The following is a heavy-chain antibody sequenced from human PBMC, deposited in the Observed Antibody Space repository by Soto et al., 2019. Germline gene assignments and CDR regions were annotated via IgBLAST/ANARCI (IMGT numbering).Heavy chain of an antibody. CDR1: GDSVSSNSAA. D-gene: IGHD5-18*01. CDR3: ARNSRGYIYGYYFDS. CDR2: TYYRSKWYN. J-gene: IGHJ4*02. Sequence: PNLSLACANSGDSVSSNSAAWNWIRQSPSRVLEWLGRTYYRSKWYNDYAVSVKSRITINPDTSKNQFSLKVKSVSAADTAVYFCARNSRGYIYGYYFDSWGQGTLVTVSS. V-gene: IGHV6-1*01.